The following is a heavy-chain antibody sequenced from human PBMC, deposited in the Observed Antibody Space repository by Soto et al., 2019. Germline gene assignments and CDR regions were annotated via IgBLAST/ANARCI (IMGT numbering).Heavy chain of an antibody. CDR2: IIPIFGTA. V-gene: IGHV1-69*01. D-gene: IGHD3-22*01. Sequence: QVQLVQSGAEVKKPGSSVKVSCKASGGTFSSYAISWVRQAPGQGLEWMGAIIPIFGTANYAQKFQGRVTITADESTSTAYMELSSLRSEETAVYYCARVGDYYDSSGYYSLVAFDIWGQGTMVTVSS. CDR3: ARVGDYYDSSGYYSLVAFDI. CDR1: GGTFSSYA. J-gene: IGHJ3*02.